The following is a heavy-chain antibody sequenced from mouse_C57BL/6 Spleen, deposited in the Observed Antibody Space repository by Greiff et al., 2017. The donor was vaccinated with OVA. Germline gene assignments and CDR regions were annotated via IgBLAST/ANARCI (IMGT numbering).Heavy chain of an antibody. CDR2: IYPGSGTT. CDR1: GYSFTSYY. CDR3: AREAYFDY. Sequence: QVHVKQSGPELVKPGASVKISCKASGYSFTSYYIHWVKQRPGQGLEWIGWIYPGSGTTKYNEKFKGKATLTADTSSSTAYMQLSSLTSEDSAVYYCAREAYFDYWGQGTTLTVSS. V-gene: IGHV1-66*01. J-gene: IGHJ2*01.